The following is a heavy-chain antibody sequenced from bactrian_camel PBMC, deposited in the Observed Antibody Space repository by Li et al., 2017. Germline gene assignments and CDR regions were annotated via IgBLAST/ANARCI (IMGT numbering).Heavy chain of an antibody. Sequence: DVQLVESGGGLVQPGGSLRLSCVASGFTLSSYPMSWVRQAPGKGLEWVSGITSGGSSAYADSVKGRFTISRDNAQNTVYLELNSLKTEDMAMYYCASGFGTTWYDYRYWGQGTQVTVS. D-gene: IGHD2*01. V-gene: IGHV3S40*01. CDR1: GFTLSSYP. CDR2: ITSGGSS. CDR3: ASGFGTTWYDYRY. J-gene: IGHJ4*01.